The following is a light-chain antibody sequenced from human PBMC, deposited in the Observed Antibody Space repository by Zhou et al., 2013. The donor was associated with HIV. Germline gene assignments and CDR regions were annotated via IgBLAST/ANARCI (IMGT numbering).Light chain of an antibody. CDR3: QQYNTYPWT. V-gene: IGKV1-5*03. J-gene: IGKJ1*01. CDR1: QGISNW. CDR2: KAS. Sequence: DIQMTQSPSSVSASVGDRITITCRASQGISNWLAWYQQKPGKAPNLLIYKASSLESGVPSRFSGSGSGTKFTLAISSLQPDDFATYYCQQYNTYPWTFGQGTKVEIK.